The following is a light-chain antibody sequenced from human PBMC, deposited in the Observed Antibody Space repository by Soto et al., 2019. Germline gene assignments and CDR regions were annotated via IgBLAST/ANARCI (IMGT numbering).Light chain of an antibody. Sequence: DIQLTQSPSFLSASVGDRVTITCRASQGVNNYFAWYQQRPGKAPKLLIYAASTLQSSVPSRFSGSGSGTEFTLTISSLQPEDFATYYCQQLDGYPATFGQGTRLEIK. CDR3: QQLDGYPAT. CDR2: AAS. V-gene: IGKV1-9*01. J-gene: IGKJ5*01. CDR1: QGVNNY.